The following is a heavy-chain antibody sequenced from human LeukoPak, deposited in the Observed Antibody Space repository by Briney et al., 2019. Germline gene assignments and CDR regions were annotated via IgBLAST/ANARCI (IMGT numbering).Heavy chain of an antibody. V-gene: IGHV1-8*01. CDR2: MNPNSGNT. CDR1: GYTFTSYD. D-gene: IGHD2-2*02. CDR3: ARGSTDIVVVPAAIVVDYYYYMDV. Sequence: ASVKVSCKASGYTFTSYDINWVQQATGQGLEWMGWMNPNSGNTGYAQKFQGRVTMTRNTSISTAYMELSSLRSEDTAVYYCARGSTDIVVVPAAIVVDYYYYMDVWGKGTTVTVSS. J-gene: IGHJ6*03.